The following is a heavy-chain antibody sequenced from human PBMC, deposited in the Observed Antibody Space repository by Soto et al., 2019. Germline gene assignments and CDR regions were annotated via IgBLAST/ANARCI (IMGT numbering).Heavy chain of an antibody. CDR1: GFAFGRYG. D-gene: IGHD6-13*01. Sequence: QVQLVESGGGVVQPGRSRTLSCAASGFAFGRYGMHWVRQAPGKGLAWVAVVSYDGSTTYYADSVKGRFTISRDNSKSALFLRLNSLRGDDTAVYYCAKGMEEAAVQDSWSQGILVIVSS. V-gene: IGHV3-30*18. CDR3: AKGMEEAAVQDS. CDR2: VSYDGSTT. J-gene: IGHJ5*01.